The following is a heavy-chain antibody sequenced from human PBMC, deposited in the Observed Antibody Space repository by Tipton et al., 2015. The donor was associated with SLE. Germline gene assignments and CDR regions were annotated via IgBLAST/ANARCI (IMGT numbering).Heavy chain of an antibody. CDR3: ARRHYSGPFDS. CDR1: DGSISTTNYY. V-gene: IGHV4-39*07. CDR2: IFYTGST. D-gene: IGHD5-12*01. J-gene: IGHJ4*02. Sequence: LRLSCSVSDGSISTTNYYWGWLRQPPGKGLEWIGSIFYTGSTYYNPSLNSRVSFSIDTSENHFSLRLSSVTAADTAVYYCARRHYSGPFDSWGQGTLVTVSS.